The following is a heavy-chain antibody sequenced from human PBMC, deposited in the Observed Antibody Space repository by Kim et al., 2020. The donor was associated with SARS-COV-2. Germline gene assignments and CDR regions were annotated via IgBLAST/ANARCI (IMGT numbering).Heavy chain of an antibody. J-gene: IGHJ6*02. V-gene: IGHV3-13*04. CDR3: ARTPMGHYYYYGMDV. Sequence: GGSLRLSCAASGFTFSSYDMHWVRQATGKGLEWVSAIGTAGDTYYPGSVKGRFTISRENAKNSLYLQMNSLRAGDTAVYYCARTPMGHYYYYGMDVWGQGTTVTVSS. CDR2: IGTAGDT. D-gene: IGHD3-10*01. CDR1: GFTFSSYD.